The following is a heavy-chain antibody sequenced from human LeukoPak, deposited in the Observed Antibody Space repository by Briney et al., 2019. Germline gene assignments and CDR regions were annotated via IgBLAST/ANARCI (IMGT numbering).Heavy chain of an antibody. CDR1: GFTFTSYW. Sequence: SGGSLRLSCAASGFTFTSYWIGWVRQMPGKGLEWMGIIYPGDSDTRYSPSFQGQVTISADKSISTAYLQWSSLKASDTAMYYCARIYDSSGYYYVTEPAGPSYFDYWGQGTLVTVSS. V-gene: IGHV5-51*01. D-gene: IGHD3-22*01. CDR3: ARIYDSSGYYYVTEPAGPSYFDY. CDR2: IYPGDSDT. J-gene: IGHJ4*02.